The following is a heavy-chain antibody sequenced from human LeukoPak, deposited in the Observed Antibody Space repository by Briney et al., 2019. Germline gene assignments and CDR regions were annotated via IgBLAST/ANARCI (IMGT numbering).Heavy chain of an antibody. CDR1: GFTFSHYW. Sequence: AEPLTLSCAASGFTFSHYWMQWVRQAPGQGLVWVSRTNSDGSSTTYADSVKGRFTISRGNAKNTLYLQMNSLRAEDTAEYYCARVWGSDAFDIWGQGTMVTVSS. CDR2: TNSDGSST. CDR3: ARVWGSDAFDI. D-gene: IGHD3-16*01. V-gene: IGHV3-74*01. J-gene: IGHJ3*02.